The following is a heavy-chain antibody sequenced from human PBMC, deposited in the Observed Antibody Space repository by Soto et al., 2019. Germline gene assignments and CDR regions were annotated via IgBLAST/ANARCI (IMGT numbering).Heavy chain of an antibody. J-gene: IGHJ4*02. V-gene: IGHV4-39*01. CDR3: ARPRETAHTVFDY. CDR1: CDSISSRSYY. CDR2: IYYSGST. Sequence: QLQLQESGPGLVKPSETLSLTCTVSCDSISSRSYYWGWIRQPPGKGLEWIGSIYYSGSTYYNPSLNSRVTISVDTSKNHCSPKLSSVTAADLAVYYCARPRETAHTVFDYWGQRTLVTVSS. D-gene: IGHD5-18*01.